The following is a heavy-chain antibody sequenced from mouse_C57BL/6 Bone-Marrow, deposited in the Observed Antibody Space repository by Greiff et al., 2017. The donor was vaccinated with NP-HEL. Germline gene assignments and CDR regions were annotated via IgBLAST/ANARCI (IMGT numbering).Heavy chain of an antibody. CDR3: TRGGVLQSWFAY. D-gene: IGHD2-12*01. CDR1: GYTFTDYE. V-gene: IGHV1-15*01. Sequence: QVQLQQSGAELVRPGASVTLSCKASGYTFTDYEMHWVKQTPVHGLEWIGAIDPETGGTAYNQKFKGKAILTADKSSSTAYIGLRSLTSEDSAVYYCTRGGVLQSWFAYWGQGTLVTVSA. CDR2: IDPETGGT. J-gene: IGHJ3*01.